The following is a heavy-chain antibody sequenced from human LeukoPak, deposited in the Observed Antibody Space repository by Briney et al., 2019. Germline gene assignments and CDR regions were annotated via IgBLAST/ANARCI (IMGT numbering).Heavy chain of an antibody. CDR2: ISSSSSYI. D-gene: IGHD3-9*01. J-gene: IGHJ4*02. CDR3: ASSSYDLLTGLGLTHDF. CDR1: GFTFSSYS. V-gene: IGHV3-21*01. Sequence: KAGGSLRLSCAASGFTFSSYSMNWVRQAPGKGLEWVSSISSSSSYIYYADSVKGRFTISRDNAKNSLYLQMNSLRAEDTAVYYCASSSYDLLTGLGLTHDFWGQGTLVTVSS.